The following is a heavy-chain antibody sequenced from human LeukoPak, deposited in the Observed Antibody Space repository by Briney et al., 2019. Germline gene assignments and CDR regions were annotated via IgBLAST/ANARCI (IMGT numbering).Heavy chain of an antibody. CDR2: IYPGDSDT. D-gene: IGHD5-24*01. CDR3: ARESRRDGYNWNY. V-gene: IGHV5-51*01. CDR1: GYSFTSYW. Sequence: GESLKTSCKGSGYSFTSYWIGWVRQMPGKGLEWMGIIYPGDSDTRYSLSFQGQVTVSADKSISTAYLQWSSLKASDTAMYYCARESRRDGYNWNYWGQGTLVTVSS. J-gene: IGHJ4*02.